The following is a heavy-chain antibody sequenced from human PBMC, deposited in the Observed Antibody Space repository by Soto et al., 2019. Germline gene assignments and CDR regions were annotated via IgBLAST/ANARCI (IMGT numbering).Heavy chain of an antibody. D-gene: IGHD2-15*01. Sequence: PGGSLRLSWAASGFTFSSYGVLWVRQAPGKGLEWVAVISYDGSNEYYADSVKGRFTISRDNSKNTLYLQMNSLRAEDTAVYYCAKALLGYCSGGSCYSPEYFQHWGQGTLVTVSS. CDR1: GFTFSSYG. V-gene: IGHV3-30*18. J-gene: IGHJ1*01. CDR2: ISYDGSNE. CDR3: AKALLGYCSGGSCYSPEYFQH.